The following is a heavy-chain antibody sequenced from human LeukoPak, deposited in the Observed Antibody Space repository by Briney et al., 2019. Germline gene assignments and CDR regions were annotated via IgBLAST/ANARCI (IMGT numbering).Heavy chain of an antibody. J-gene: IGHJ4*02. D-gene: IGHD4-17*01. Sequence: GGSLRLSCAASGFTFSSYAMSWVRQDPGKGLEWVSAINSGGNTYYADSVKGRFTISRDNSKNTLYLQMDSLRAEDTAAYYCAKRVVGTTVRYFDYWGQGTLVTVSS. CDR3: AKRVVGTTVRYFDY. CDR2: INSGGNT. V-gene: IGHV3-23*01. CDR1: GFTFSSYA.